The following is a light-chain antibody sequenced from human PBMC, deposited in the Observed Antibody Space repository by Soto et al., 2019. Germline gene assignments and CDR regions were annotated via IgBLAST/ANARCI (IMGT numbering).Light chain of an antibody. CDR2: DVS. Sequence: QSVLTQPRSVSGSPGQSITISCTGTSSDVGGYNYVSWYRQHPGKAPKLMIYDVSKRPSGVPDRCSGSKSGNTASLTISGLQAEDEADYYCRSYAGSYTHYVFGTGTKLTVL. J-gene: IGLJ1*01. V-gene: IGLV2-11*01. CDR1: SSDVGGYNY. CDR3: RSYAGSYTHYV.